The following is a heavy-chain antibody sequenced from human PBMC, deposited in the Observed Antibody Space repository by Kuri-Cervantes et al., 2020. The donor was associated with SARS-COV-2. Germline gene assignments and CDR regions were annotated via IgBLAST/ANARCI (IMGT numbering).Heavy chain of an antibody. CDR1: GGSISSYY. CDR3: ARQAHGSGSYDYFDY. J-gene: IGHJ4*02. V-gene: IGHV4-59*08. Sequence: SETLSLTCTVSGGSISSYYWSWIRQPPGKGLEWIGSIYYSGSTYYNPSLKSRVTISVDTSKNQFSLKLSSVTAADTAVYYCARQAHGSGSYDYFDYWGQGTLVTVSS. D-gene: IGHD3-10*01. CDR2: IYYSGST.